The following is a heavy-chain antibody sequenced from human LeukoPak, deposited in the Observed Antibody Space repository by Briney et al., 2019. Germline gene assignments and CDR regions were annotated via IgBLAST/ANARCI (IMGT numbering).Heavy chain of an antibody. CDR2: IYTSGST. V-gene: IGHV4-61*02. CDR3: ARDGIFGVVNYYFDY. J-gene: IGHJ4*02. CDR1: GGSISSGSYY. D-gene: IGHD3-3*01. Sequence: SETLSLTCTVSGGSISSGSYYWSWIRQPAGKGLEWIGRIYTSGSTNYNPSLKSRVTISVDTSKNQSSLKLSSVTAADTAVYYCARDGIFGVVNYYFDYWGQGTLVTVSS.